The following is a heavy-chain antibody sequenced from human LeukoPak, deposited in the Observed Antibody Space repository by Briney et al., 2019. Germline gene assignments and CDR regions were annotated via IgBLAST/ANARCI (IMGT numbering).Heavy chain of an antibody. CDR1: GYTFTGHY. CDR2: VKPDSGAT. V-gene: IGHV1-2*02. CDR3: ATVVGGVTCDY. J-gene: IGHJ4*02. D-gene: IGHD2-2*01. Sequence: ASVKVSCRASGYTFTGHYMHWVRQAPGQGLEWMGWVKPDSGATSYAQKFQGRVTMTRDTSISTAYLEVSSLRSDDAAVYYCATVVGGVTCDYWGQGTLVTVSS.